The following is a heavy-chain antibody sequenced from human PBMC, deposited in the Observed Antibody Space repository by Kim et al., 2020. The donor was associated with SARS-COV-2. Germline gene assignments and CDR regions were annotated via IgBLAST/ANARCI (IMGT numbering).Heavy chain of an antibody. CDR3: ARELGSYYYGLDV. Sequence: GGSLRLSCVVSGFSFRNYWMSWVRQAPGKGLEWVANINQDGNEKHYVDSVRGRFFISRDNAKNSLYLQMTSLRAEDTAVYYCARELGSYYYGLDVWGQGTTVTVSS. CDR2: INQDGNEK. CDR1: GFSFRNYW. V-gene: IGHV3-7*03. D-gene: IGHD3-16*01. J-gene: IGHJ6*02.